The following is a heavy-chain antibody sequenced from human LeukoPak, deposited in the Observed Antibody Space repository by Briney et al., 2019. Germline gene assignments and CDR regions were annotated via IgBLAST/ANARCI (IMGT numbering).Heavy chain of an antibody. CDR1: GFTFSSYS. CDR3: ARVGIAAAGTSDY. J-gene: IGHJ4*02. V-gene: IGHV3-21*01. D-gene: IGHD6-13*01. Sequence: GGSLRLSCAASGFTFSSYSMNWVRQAPGKGLDWVSYISSSSSYIYYADSVKGRFTISRDNAKNSLYLQMNSLRAEDTAVYYCARVGIAAAGTSDYWGQGTLVTVSS. CDR2: ISSSSSYI.